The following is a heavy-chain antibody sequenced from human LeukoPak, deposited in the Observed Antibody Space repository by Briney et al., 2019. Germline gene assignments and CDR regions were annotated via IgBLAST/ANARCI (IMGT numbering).Heavy chain of an antibody. V-gene: IGHV3-48*01. CDR1: GFTFSSYS. CDR2: ISSSSSTI. Sequence: GGSLRLSCAASGFTFSSYSMNWVRQAPGKGLEWVSYISSSSSTIYYADSVKGRFTISRDNAKDSLYLQMNSLRAEDTAVYYCARARGDFWSGYYARYYYMDVWGKGTTVTVSS. CDR3: ARARGDFWSGYYARYYYMDV. J-gene: IGHJ6*03. D-gene: IGHD3-3*01.